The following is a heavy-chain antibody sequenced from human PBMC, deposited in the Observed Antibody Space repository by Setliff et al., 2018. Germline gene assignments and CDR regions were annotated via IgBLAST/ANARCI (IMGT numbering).Heavy chain of an antibody. CDR2: ISDDGGRT. CDR3: AKYVKKFAHFDY. D-gene: IGHD3-16*01. J-gene: IGHJ4*02. Sequence: GGSLRLSCAASGFAFNNYPMGWVRQAPGKGLEWVSGISDDGGRTYYADSVKGRFTISRDNSKNTLYLQMSSLRAEDTAVCYCAKYVKKFAHFDYWGQGTLVTVSS. V-gene: IGHV3-23*01. CDR1: GFAFNNYP.